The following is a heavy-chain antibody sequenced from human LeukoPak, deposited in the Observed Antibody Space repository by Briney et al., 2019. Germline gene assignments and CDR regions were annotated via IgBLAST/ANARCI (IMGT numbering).Heavy chain of an antibody. CDR3: ARGFRRDGYNYIDY. CDR2: IYTSGST. J-gene: IGHJ4*02. Sequence: SETLSLTCTVSGGSISSYYWSWIRQPAGKGLEWIGRIYTSGSTNYNPSLKSRVTISVDTSKNQFSLKLSSVTAADTAVYYCARGFRRDGYNYIDYWGQGTLVTVSS. V-gene: IGHV4-4*07. CDR1: GGSISSYY. D-gene: IGHD5-24*01.